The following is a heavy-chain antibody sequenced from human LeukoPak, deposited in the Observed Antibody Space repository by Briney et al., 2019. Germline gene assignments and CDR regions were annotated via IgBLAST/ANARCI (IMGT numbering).Heavy chain of an antibody. CDR1: GYTFTSYA. D-gene: IGHD3-22*01. Sequence: ASVKVSCKASGYTFTSYAMHWVRQAPGQRLEWMGWINAGNGNTKYSQKFQGRVTITRDTSASTAYMELSSLRSEDTAVYYCARGSRYYDSSGYSYYFDYWGQGTLVTVSS. CDR2: INAGNGNT. CDR3: ARGSRYYDSSGYSYYFDY. J-gene: IGHJ4*02. V-gene: IGHV1-3*01.